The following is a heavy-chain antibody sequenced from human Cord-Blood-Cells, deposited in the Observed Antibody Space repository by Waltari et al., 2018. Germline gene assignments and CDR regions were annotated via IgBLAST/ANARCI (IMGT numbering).Heavy chain of an antibody. CDR1: GYTFTSYA. D-gene: IGHD1-26*01. CDR3: AREVKNIVGATAAFDI. Sequence: QVQLVQSGAEVKKPGASVKVSCKASGYTFTSYAMHWVRQAPGQRLEWMGWINAGNGNTKYSQKFQGRVTITRDTSASTAYMELSSLRSEDTAVYYCAREVKNIVGATAAFDIWVQGTMVTVSS. V-gene: IGHV1-3*01. CDR2: INAGNGNT. J-gene: IGHJ3*02.